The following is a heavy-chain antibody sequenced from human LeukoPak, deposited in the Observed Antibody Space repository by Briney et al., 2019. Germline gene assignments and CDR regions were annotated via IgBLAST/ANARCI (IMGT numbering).Heavy chain of an antibody. V-gene: IGHV4-4*07. CDR1: GGSISSYY. J-gene: IGHJ4*02. Sequence: SETLSLTCTVSGGSISSYYWSWIRQPAGKGLEWIGRIYTSGSTNYNPSLKSRVTMSVDTSKNQFSLKLSSVTAADTAVYYCARRLEYYYGSGSYYFDYWGQGTLVTVSS. CDR2: IYTSGST. D-gene: IGHD3-10*01. CDR3: ARRLEYYYGSGSYYFDY.